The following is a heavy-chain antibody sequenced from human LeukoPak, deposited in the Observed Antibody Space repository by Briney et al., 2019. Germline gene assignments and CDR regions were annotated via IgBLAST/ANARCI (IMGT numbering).Heavy chain of an antibody. CDR3: ATTNYYGSGSYRTQPFDY. J-gene: IGHJ4*02. D-gene: IGHD3-10*01. Sequence: PGGSLRLSWAASGFTFSSYEMNWVRQAPGKGREWVAYITSSGTTIYYAASLKRRFTISRDNAKNSLYLQMNSLRAEDTAVYYCATTNYYGSGSYRTQPFDYWGQGTLVTVS. CDR1: GFTFSSYE. V-gene: IGHV3-48*03. CDR2: ITSSGTTI.